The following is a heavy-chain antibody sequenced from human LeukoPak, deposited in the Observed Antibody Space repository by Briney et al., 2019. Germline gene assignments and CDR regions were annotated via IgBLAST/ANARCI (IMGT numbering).Heavy chain of an antibody. D-gene: IGHD3-3*01. CDR1: GGPVSSGSYY. CDR2: IYYSGST. CDR3: ARVTRFAFDT. V-gene: IGHV4-61*01. Sequence: SETLSLTCTVSGGPVSSGSYYWSWIRQPPGKGLEWIGYIYYSGSTNYNPSLKSRVTISVDTSKNQFSLKLSSVTAADTAVYYCARVTRFAFDTWGQGTMVTVSS. J-gene: IGHJ3*02.